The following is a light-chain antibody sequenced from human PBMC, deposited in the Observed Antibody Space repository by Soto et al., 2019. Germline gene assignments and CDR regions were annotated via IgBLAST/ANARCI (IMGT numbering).Light chain of an antibody. CDR3: QQYGSSYT. Sequence: ENVLPQSPGTLSLSPGERATLSSRASQSTNSLAWYQQKPGKAPRLLIYSVLSRTPGLPDRFSGSGSGTDFTLIVSRPEPEDFAVDYCQQYGSSYTFGLGTKMYIK. CDR1: QSTNS. J-gene: IGKJ2*01. CDR2: SVL. V-gene: IGKV3-20*01.